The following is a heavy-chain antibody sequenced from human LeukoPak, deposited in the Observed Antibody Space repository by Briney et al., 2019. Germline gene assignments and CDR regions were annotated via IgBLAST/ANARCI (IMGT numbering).Heavy chain of an antibody. Sequence: QAGGSLRLSCAASGFTFDDYGMSWVRQDPGKGLEWVSVIYSAGSTYYADSVKGRFTISRHNSKNTVYLQMNSLRAEDTAVYYCARDRLELPYYYYGMDVWGQGTTVTVSS. CDR2: IYSAGST. D-gene: IGHD1-7*01. CDR1: GFTFDDYG. CDR3: ARDRLELPYYYYGMDV. J-gene: IGHJ6*02. V-gene: IGHV3-53*04.